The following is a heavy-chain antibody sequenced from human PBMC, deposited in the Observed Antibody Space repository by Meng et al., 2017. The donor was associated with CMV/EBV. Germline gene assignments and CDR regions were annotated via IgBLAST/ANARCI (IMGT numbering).Heavy chain of an antibody. D-gene: IGHD3-3*01. V-gene: IGHV3-49*04. Sequence: GGSLRLSCTASGFTFGDYAMSWVRQAPGKGLEWVGFIRSKAYGGTTEYAASVKGRFTISRDDSKSIAYLQMNSLKTEDTAVYYCTRPSNSITIFGVVTSLSGYWGQGTLVTVSS. CDR3: TRPSNSITIFGVVTSLSGY. J-gene: IGHJ4*02. CDR1: GFTFGDYA. CDR2: IRSKAYGGTT.